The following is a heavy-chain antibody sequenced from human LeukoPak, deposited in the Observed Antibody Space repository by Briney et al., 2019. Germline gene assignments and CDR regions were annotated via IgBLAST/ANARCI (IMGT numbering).Heavy chain of an antibody. V-gene: IGHV4-38-2*02. CDR1: GYSISSGYY. Sequence: PETLSLTCTVSGYSISSGYYWGWIRQPPGKGLEWIGSIYHSGSTYYNPSLKSRVTISVDTSKDQFSLKLSSVTAADTAVYYCAREGDIGYCSSTSCWAFDYWGQGTLVTVSS. J-gene: IGHJ4*02. CDR2: IYHSGST. CDR3: AREGDIGYCSSTSCWAFDY. D-gene: IGHD2-2*01.